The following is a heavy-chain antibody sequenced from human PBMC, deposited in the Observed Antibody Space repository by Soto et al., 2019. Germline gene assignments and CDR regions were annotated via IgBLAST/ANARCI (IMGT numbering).Heavy chain of an antibody. J-gene: IGHJ4*02. CDR1: GVSISINY. CDR2: IYYTGDT. Sequence: QVQLQESGPGLVKPSETLSLTCTVSGVSISINYWSWIRQPPGKGLEWIGYIYYTGDTNYNPSLKSRVTMSVDTSRNQISLKLTTVTAADTAVYYCTRANWYSEYWGQGTLVTVSS. D-gene: IGHD7-27*01. V-gene: IGHV4-59*01. CDR3: TRANWYSEY.